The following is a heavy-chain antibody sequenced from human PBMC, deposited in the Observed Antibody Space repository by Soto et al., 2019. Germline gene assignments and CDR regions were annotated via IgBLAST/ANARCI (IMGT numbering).Heavy chain of an antibody. CDR1: GFTFSSYA. Sequence: GGSLRLSCAASGFTFSSYAMSWVRQAPGKGLEWVSVISGSGGSTYYADSVKGRFTISRDNSKNTLYLQMNSLRAEDTAVYYCAKDGDSSGYYYLDYFDYWGQGTLVTVSS. J-gene: IGHJ4*02. CDR2: ISGSGGST. D-gene: IGHD3-22*01. V-gene: IGHV3-23*01. CDR3: AKDGDSSGYYYLDYFDY.